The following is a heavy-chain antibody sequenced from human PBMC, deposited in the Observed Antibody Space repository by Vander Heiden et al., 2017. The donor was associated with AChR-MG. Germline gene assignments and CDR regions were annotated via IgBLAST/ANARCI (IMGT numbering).Heavy chain of an antibody. J-gene: IGHJ6*02. Sequence: QVQLVQSGAEVKKPGSSVKVSCKASGGTFSSYASSWVRQAPGQGLEWMGRIIPILGIANYAQKFQGRVTITADKSTSTAYMELSSLRSEDTAVYYCAREVLTFYYGSGSYPMDVWGQGTTVTVSS. D-gene: IGHD3-10*01. CDR2: IIPILGIA. V-gene: IGHV1-69*04. CDR3: AREVLTFYYGSGSYPMDV. CDR1: GGTFSSYA.